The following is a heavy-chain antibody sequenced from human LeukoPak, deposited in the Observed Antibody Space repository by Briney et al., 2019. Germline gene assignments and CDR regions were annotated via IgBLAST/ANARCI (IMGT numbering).Heavy chain of an antibody. D-gene: IGHD6-13*01. V-gene: IGHV3-15*07. CDR1: GFTFSSYA. J-gene: IGHJ4*02. CDR2: IKSETDGGTT. Sequence: GGSLRLSCAASGFTFSSYAMNWVRQAPGKGLEWVGRIKSETDGGTTDYAAPVKGTFTISRDDSENTLYLQMNSLKTEDTAVYYCTQRSSAAGRQYFDDWGQGTLVTVSS. CDR3: TQRSSAAGRQYFDD.